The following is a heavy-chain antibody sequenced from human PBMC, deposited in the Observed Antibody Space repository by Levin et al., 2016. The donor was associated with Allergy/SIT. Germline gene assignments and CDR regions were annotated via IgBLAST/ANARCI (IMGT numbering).Heavy chain of an antibody. CDR1: GGSISNYY. Sequence: GSLRLSCTVSGGSISNYYWSWIRQPPGKELEWIGFISYSGSTKYIPSLESRVTISLDRSKNQFSLRLTSVTAADTAVYYCARHKDSGTYPLDYWGQGTLVTVSS. CDR3: ARHKDSGTYPLDY. J-gene: IGHJ4*02. V-gene: IGHV4-59*08. D-gene: IGHD3-10*01. CDR2: ISYSGST.